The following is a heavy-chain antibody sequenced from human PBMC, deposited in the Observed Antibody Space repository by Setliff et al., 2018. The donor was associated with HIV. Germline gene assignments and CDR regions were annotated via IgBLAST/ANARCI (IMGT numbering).Heavy chain of an antibody. CDR1: GFSFSSYW. CDR2: INTDGSST. Sequence: PGGSLRLSCAASGFSFSSYWMHWVRQAPGKGLVWVSRINTDGSSTSYADSVKGRFTISRDNAKNTLYLQMNSLRAEDTAVYYCARSVRGVVNGMDVWGQGTTVTVSS. D-gene: IGHD3-10*01. J-gene: IGHJ6*02. V-gene: IGHV3-74*01. CDR3: ARSVRGVVNGMDV.